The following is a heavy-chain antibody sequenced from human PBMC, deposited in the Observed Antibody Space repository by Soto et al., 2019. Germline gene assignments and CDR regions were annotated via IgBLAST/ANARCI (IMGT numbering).Heavy chain of an antibody. Sequence: ASVKVSCKASGYTFTDYYMHWVRQAPGQGLAWMGWINPNSGGTKSAQKFQGRVTMTRDTSISTAYMELSRLRSDDTAVYYCARRKGDYYDSSGYHYYFDYWGQGTLVTVSS. CDR3: ARRKGDYYDSSGYHYYFDY. J-gene: IGHJ4*02. V-gene: IGHV1-2*02. D-gene: IGHD3-22*01. CDR1: GYTFTDYY. CDR2: INPNSGGT.